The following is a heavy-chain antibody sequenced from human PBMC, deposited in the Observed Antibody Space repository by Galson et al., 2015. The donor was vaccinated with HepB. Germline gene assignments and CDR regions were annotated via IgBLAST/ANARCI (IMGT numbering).Heavy chain of an antibody. Sequence: SVKVSCKASGYTFSDYRLNWVRQATGQGLEWVGWMDANTGETDYGRKFQGRATMTWNTSISTAYLDVSSLKSEDTAVYYCARSLGVEDWFDPWGQGTLVTVSS. CDR2: MDANTGET. CDR3: ARSLGVEDWFDP. D-gene: IGHD3-10*01. J-gene: IGHJ5*02. V-gene: IGHV1-8*01. CDR1: GYTFSDYR.